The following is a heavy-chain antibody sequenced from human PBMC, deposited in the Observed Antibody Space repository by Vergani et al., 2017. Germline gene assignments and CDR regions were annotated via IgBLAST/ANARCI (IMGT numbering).Heavy chain of an antibody. CDR2: IIPIFGTA. J-gene: IGHJ4*02. CDR3: ARGPTYYDILTGHFDY. V-gene: IGHV1-69*01. D-gene: IGHD3-9*01. CDR1: GGTFSSYA. Sequence: QVQLVQSGAEVKKPGSSVKVSCKASGGTFSSYAISWVRQAPGQGLEWMGGIIPIFGTANYAQKFQGRVTITADESTSTAYMELSSLRSEDTAVYSCARGPTYYDILTGHFDYWGQGTLVTVSS.